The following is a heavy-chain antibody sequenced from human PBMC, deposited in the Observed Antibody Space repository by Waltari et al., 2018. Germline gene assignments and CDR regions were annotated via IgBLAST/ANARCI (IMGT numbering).Heavy chain of an antibody. Sequence: QVQLQESSPGLVQPSETLSLTCAVSGYSLISGYYWGWIRQPPWHALQWIGSIYHSGSTYDNPSLKSRVTISVETSKNQFSLKLSSVTAADTAVYYCARVEANYHNSAYYYYYYGMDVWGQGTTVTVSS. J-gene: IGHJ6*02. V-gene: IGHV4-38-2*01. CDR1: GYSLISGYY. D-gene: IGHD1-7*01. CDR3: ARVEANYHNSAYYYYYYGMDV. CDR2: IYHSGST.